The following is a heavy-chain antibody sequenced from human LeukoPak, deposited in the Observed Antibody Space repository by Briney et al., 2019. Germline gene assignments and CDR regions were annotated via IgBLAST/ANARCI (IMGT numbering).Heavy chain of an antibody. Sequence: GGSLRLSCAASGFTFSSYSMNWVRQAPGKGLEWVGRIKSKPAGGTIDYAAPVKGRFTISRDDSKNTLYLQMNSLKTEDTAVYYCTTVKGFWGSFDWGQGTLVTVSS. CDR3: TTVKGFWGSFD. J-gene: IGHJ4*02. D-gene: IGHD3-16*01. V-gene: IGHV3-15*01. CDR1: GFTFSSYS. CDR2: IKSKPAGGTI.